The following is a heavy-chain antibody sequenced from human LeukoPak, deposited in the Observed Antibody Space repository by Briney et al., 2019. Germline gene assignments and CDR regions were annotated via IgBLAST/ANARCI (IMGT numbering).Heavy chain of an antibody. CDR1: GFTFSRNG. Sequence: GGSLRLSCAPSGFTFSRNGMHWVRQAPGKGLEWVAIISNDGSRKYYAHSVEGRFPISRDNSKNTLYLQMDSLRAEDTAVYYCARDRAWNYFDYWGQGTLVTVSS. D-gene: IGHD3-3*01. J-gene: IGHJ4*02. CDR2: ISNDGSRK. V-gene: IGHV3-30*03. CDR3: ARDRAWNYFDY.